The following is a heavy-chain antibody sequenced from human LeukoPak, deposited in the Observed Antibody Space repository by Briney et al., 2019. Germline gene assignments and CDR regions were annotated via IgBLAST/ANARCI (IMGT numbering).Heavy chain of an antibody. V-gene: IGHV4-31*03. J-gene: IGHJ4*02. D-gene: IGHD1-26*01. CDR2: IYYSGST. CDR3: ARRGIVGATFYY. CDR1: GGSISSGGYY. Sequence: SETLSLTCTVSGGSISSGGYYWSWIRQHPGKGLEWIGYIYYSGSTYYNPSLKSRVTISVDTSKNQFSLKLSSVTAADTAVYYCARRGIVGATFYYWGQGTLVTVSS.